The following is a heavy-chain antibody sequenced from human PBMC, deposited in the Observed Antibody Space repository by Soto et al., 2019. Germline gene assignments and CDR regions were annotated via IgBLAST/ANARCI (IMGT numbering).Heavy chain of an antibody. Sequence: SQTLSLTCAISGDSVSSNSAAWNWIRQSPSRGLEWLGRTYYSSKWYNDYAVSVKSRITINPDTSKNQFSLQLNSVTPEDTAVYYCARVLWDSSSWYRTGYYYYGMDVWGQATTVTVSS. CDR3: ARVLWDSSSWYRTGYYYYGMDV. V-gene: IGHV6-1*01. CDR2: TYYSSKWYN. D-gene: IGHD6-13*01. CDR1: GDSVSSNSAA. J-gene: IGHJ6*02.